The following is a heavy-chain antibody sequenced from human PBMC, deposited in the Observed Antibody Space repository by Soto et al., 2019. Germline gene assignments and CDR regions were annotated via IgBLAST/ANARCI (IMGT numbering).Heavy chain of an antibody. Sequence: EVQLLESGGGLVQPGGSLRLSCAASRFTFSSFAVSWVRQAPGKGLEWISTISSSGGSTYYADSVKGRFTISRDNSKNTLYQQMNSMRAEDTAVYYCAAPSGSSGSYHWGYFDYWGQGTLVTVSS. CDR2: ISSSGGST. J-gene: IGHJ4*02. CDR3: AAPSGSSGSYHWGYFDY. V-gene: IGHV3-23*01. CDR1: RFTFSSFA. D-gene: IGHD1-26*01.